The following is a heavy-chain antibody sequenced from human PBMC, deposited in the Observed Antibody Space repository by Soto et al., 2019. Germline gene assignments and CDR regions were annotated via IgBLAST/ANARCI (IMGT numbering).Heavy chain of an antibody. D-gene: IGHD3-10*01. J-gene: IGHJ4*02. Sequence: PGGSLRLSCVVSGFTFRNYWMSWVRQAPGKGLEWVANIKEDGSERYYVDSVKGRFTISRDNAKNSLYLQMNSLRAEDTAVYYCARATGADKEDYWGQGTLVTVSS. CDR1: GFTFRNYW. CDR2: IKEDGSER. V-gene: IGHV3-7*04. CDR3: ARATGADKEDY.